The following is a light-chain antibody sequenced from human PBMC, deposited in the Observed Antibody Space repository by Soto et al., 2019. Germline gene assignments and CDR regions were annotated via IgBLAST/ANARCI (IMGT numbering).Light chain of an antibody. CDR2: SDS. V-gene: IGLV3-9*01. CDR3: QGGDSSTVV. Sequence: SYELTQPLSVSVALGQTARVTCGGNKIERKNVHWYQQRPGQAPVLVIYSDSNRPSGIPERFSGSNSGNTATLTISRAQGGGEGEYYLQGGDSSTVVFGGGTKLTVL. CDR1: KIERKN. J-gene: IGLJ2*01.